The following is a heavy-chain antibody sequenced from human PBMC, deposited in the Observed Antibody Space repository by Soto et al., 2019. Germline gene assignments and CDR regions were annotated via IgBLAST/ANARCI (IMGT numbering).Heavy chain of an antibody. Sequence: SETLSLTCAVSGGSISSSNWWSWVRQPPGKGLEWIGEIYHSGSTNYNPSLKSRVTISVDKSKNQFSLKLSSVTAADTAVYYCARGQGVVVTAFDYWGQGTLVTVSS. V-gene: IGHV4-4*02. D-gene: IGHD2-21*02. CDR3: ARGQGVVVTAFDY. CDR1: GGSISSSNW. J-gene: IGHJ4*02. CDR2: IYHSGST.